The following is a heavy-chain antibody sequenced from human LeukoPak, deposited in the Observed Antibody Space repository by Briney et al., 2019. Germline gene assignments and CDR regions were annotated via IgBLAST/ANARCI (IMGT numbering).Heavy chain of an antibody. CDR2: ISGSGGST. Sequence: GGSLRLSCAASGFTFSSYAMSWVRQAPGKGLEWVSAISGSGGSTYYADSVKGRFTISRDNSKNTLYLQMNCLRAEDTAVYYCAKGYSGYDAFDYWGQGTLVTVSS. D-gene: IGHD5-12*01. CDR3: AKGYSGYDAFDY. J-gene: IGHJ4*02. V-gene: IGHV3-23*01. CDR1: GFTFSSYA.